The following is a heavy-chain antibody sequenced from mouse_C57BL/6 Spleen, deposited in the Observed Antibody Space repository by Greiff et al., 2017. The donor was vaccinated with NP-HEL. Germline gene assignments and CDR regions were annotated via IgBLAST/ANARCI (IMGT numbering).Heavy chain of an antibody. CDR3: AKEGQYGNSWFAY. Sequence: QVQLQQSGPGLVQPSQSLSITCTVSGFSLTSYGVHWVRQPPGKGLEWLGVIWSGGSTDYNAAFISRLRISKDNSKSQVFFKMNSLQADDTAIYYCAKEGQYGNSWFAYWGQGTLVTVSA. V-gene: IGHV2-4*01. J-gene: IGHJ3*01. D-gene: IGHD2-10*02. CDR1: GFSLTSYG. CDR2: IWSGGST.